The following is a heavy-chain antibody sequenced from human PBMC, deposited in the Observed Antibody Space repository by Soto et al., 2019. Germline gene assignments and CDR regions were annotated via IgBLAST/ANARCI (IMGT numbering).Heavy chain of an antibody. CDR3: ARGIQYRYGMDV. V-gene: IGHV3-74*01. J-gene: IGHJ6*02. CDR2: INGDGSST. Sequence: GGSLRLSCASAGFTFNNYWIHWVRQAPGRGLVWVSRINGDGSSTFYAEPVKGRFTISRDNAKDTVYLQMNSLRVEDTAVYYCARGIQYRYGMDVWGQGNTVTVS. CDR1: GFTFNNYW. D-gene: IGHD5-18*01.